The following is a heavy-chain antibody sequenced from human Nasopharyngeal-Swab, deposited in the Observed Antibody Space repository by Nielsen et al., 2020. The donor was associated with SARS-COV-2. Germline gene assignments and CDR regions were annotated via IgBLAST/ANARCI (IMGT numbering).Heavy chain of an antibody. CDR1: GFIFNTYG. CDR2: ISDDNTI. D-gene: IGHD3-9*01. V-gene: IGHV3-48*02. CDR3: ARDLELLTNYYALDY. J-gene: IGHJ4*02. Sequence: GGSLRLSCEASGFIFNTYGMNWVRQAPGKGLEWISYISDDNTIFYADSVKGRFTISRDNAKNSLDLQMNSLGDEDTAVYYCARDLELLTNYYALDYWGQGTLVTVSS.